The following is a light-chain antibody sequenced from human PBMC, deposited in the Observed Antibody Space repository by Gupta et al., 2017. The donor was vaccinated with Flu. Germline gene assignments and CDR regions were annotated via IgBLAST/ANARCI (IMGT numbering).Light chain of an antibody. CDR3: QQYDDNPPT. J-gene: IGKJ2*01. CDR2: AAS. V-gene: IGKV1-16*01. CDR1: QGISNS. Sequence: DIQMTQSPSSLSAVVGDRVTITCRASQGISNSLVWFQQKPGKAPQSLIFAASTLLSGVPSRFSGGGSGKVFTLTISSLQPEDSATYYCQQYDDNPPTFGQGTKLEIK.